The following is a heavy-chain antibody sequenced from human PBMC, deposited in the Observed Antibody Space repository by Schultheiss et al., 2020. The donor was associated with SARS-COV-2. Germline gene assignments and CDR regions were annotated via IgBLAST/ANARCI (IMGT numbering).Heavy chain of an antibody. CDR3: GSLLYTSSWPVDY. Sequence: SETLSLTCTVSGGSISSYYWSWIRQPPGKGLEWIGEINHSGSTNYNPSLKSRLTISLDTSKNQFSLKLSSVTAADTAIYYCGSLLYTSSWPVDYWGQGSLVTVSS. D-gene: IGHD6-13*01. V-gene: IGHV4-34*01. J-gene: IGHJ4*02. CDR1: GGSISSYY. CDR2: INHSGST.